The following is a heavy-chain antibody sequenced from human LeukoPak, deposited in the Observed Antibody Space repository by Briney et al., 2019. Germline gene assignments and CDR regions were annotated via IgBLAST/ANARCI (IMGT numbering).Heavy chain of an antibody. CDR1: GFTFSSYG. J-gene: IGHJ6*04. V-gene: IGHV3-30*02. CDR3: AKDASTYYDSFV. Sequence: GGSLRLSCAASGFTFSSYGMHWVRQAPGKGLEWVAGIRCDGSNTYYADSVKGRFTISRDNSKNTLYLQMNSLRAEVTAVYYCAKDASTYYDSFVWGKGTTVTVSS. CDR2: IRCDGSNT. D-gene: IGHD3-3*01.